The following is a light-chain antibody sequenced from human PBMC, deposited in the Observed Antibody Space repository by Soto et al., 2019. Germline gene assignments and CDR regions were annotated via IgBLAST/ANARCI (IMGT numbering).Light chain of an antibody. CDR1: QSISNY. CDR2: AAS. V-gene: IGKV1-39*01. J-gene: IGKJ1*01. CDR3: QQSDSTPQT. Sequence: DIQMTQSPPSLSASVGDRVTISCRASQSISNYLNWYQQKPGTAPKLLIYAASSLQSGVPSXXSGSGSGTDFTLTISSLQIEDFATYFCQQSDSTPQTFGQGTKVEIK.